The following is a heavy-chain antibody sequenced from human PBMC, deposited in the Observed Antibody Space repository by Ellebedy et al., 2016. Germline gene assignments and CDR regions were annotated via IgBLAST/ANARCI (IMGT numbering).Heavy chain of an antibody. CDR2: IKQDGSEK. CDR1: GFTFSSYA. J-gene: IGHJ3*01. CDR3: ARVYVAATSDGFDV. D-gene: IGHD6-13*01. Sequence: GGSLRLXCAASGFTFSSYAMSWVRQAPGKGLEWVANIKQDGSEKYYVDSVKGRFTISRDNAKNSLYLQMHSLRAEDTAVYYCARVYVAATSDGFDVWGQGTMVTVSS. V-gene: IGHV3-7*01.